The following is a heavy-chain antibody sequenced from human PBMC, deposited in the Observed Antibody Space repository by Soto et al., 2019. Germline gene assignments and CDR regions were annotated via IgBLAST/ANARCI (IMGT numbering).Heavy chain of an antibody. CDR1: GGSISSYY. CDR2: IYYSGST. D-gene: IGHD6-13*01. J-gene: IGHJ4*02. Sequence: SETLSLTCTVSGGSISSYYWSWIRQPPGKGLEWIGYIYYSGSTNYNPSLKSRVTISVDTSKNQFSLKLSSVTAADTAVCYCAREDSSSWYVDYWGQGTLVTVSS. V-gene: IGHV4-59*01. CDR3: AREDSSSWYVDY.